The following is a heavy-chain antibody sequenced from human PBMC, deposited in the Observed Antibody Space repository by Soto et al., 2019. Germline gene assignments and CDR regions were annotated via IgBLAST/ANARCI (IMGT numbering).Heavy chain of an antibody. CDR1: GLNFNGYT. CDR2: IAETGSST. V-gene: IGHV3-23*01. J-gene: IGHJ4*02. CDR3: AKPVYGSGSPDY. D-gene: IGHD3-10*01. Sequence: GGSLRLSCATSGLNFNGYTMSWVRQAPGQGLEWVSGIAETGSSTYYADSVKGRFTISRDNSKNTLYLQMNNLRAEDTAIYYCAKPVYGSGSPDYWGQGTLVTVSS.